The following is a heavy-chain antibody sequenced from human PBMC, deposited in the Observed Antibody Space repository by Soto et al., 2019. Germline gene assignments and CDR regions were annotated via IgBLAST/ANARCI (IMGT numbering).Heavy chain of an antibody. V-gene: IGHV3-15*07. CDR3: TPPIRGAADGSETDYYGMDV. J-gene: IGHJ6*01. CDR2: IRSKSAGGTT. CDR1: GFTFSNAW. D-gene: IGHD6-13*01. Sequence: VHLVESGGGLVKPGGSLRLSCAASGFTFSNAWMNWVRQAPGKGLEWVGRIRSKSAGGTTDYAAPVKGRFTISRDDSKNMMFLQMNNLKIEDTAVYYCTPPIRGAADGSETDYYGMDVW.